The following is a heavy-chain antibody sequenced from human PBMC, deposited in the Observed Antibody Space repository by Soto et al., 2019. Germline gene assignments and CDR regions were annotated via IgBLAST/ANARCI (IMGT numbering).Heavy chain of an antibody. CDR1: GGSFSSYA. V-gene: IGHV1-69*13. CDR2: IIPMFVTP. CDR3: ARGGSQH. J-gene: IGHJ1*01. Sequence: ASVKVSCKTSGGSFSSYAITWVRQAPGQGLEWMGGIIPMFVTPNYAQKFQGRATISADESTSTAYMELNSLRAEDTAVYYCARGGSQHWGQGTLVTVSS.